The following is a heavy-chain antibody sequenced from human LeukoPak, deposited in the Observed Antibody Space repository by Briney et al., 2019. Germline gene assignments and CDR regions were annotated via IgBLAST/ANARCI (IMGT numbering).Heavy chain of an antibody. J-gene: IGHJ4*02. V-gene: IGHV3-23*01. Sequence: GGSLRLSCAASGFAFSSYSMNWVRQAPGKGLEWVSAISGSGGSTYYADSVKGRFTISRDNSKNTLYLQMNSLRAEDTAVYYCAKSTTVTTRGYFDYWGQGTLVTVSS. CDR3: AKSTTVTTRGYFDY. CDR1: GFAFSSYS. CDR2: ISGSGGST. D-gene: IGHD4-17*01.